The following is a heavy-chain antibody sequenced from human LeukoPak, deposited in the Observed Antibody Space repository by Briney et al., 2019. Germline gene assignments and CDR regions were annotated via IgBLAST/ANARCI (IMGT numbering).Heavy chain of an antibody. J-gene: IGHJ4*02. Sequence: PSETLSLTCTVSGGSISSYYWSWIRQPPGKGLEWIGHIYYSGSTNYNPSLKSRVTISVDTSKNQFSLKLSSVTAADTAVYYCARASGSYGERFDYWGQGTLVTVSS. V-gene: IGHV4-59*01. CDR2: IYYSGST. D-gene: IGHD1-26*01. CDR3: ARASGSYGERFDY. CDR1: GGSISSYY.